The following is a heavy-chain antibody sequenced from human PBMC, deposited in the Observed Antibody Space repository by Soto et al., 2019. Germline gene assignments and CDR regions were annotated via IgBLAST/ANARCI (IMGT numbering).Heavy chain of an antibody. CDR1: GFTFSDYW. CDR3: ARPIPVEGGGFDL. J-gene: IGHJ3*01. D-gene: IGHD2-2*02. CDR2: IERNGLTT. V-gene: IGHV3-74*01. Sequence: EVQLMESGGGLVQPGGSLRLSCVASGFTFSDYWIHWVRQGPGKVLVWVARIERNGLTTRYADSVKGRFTITRNNARNTVSLEMNGLRVADTAMYYCARPIPVEGGGFDLWGQGTMVTVSS.